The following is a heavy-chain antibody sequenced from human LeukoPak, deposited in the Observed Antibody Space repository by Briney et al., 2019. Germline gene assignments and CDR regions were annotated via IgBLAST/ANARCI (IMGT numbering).Heavy chain of an antibody. V-gene: IGHV3-30*18. CDR2: ISYDGSNK. J-gene: IGHJ3*02. CDR3: AKVWRGDYADAFDI. D-gene: IGHD4-17*01. Sequence: GGSLRLSCAASGFTFSSYGMHWVRQAPGKGLEWVAVISYDGSNKYYADSVKGRFTISRDNSKNTLYLQMNSLRAEDTAVYYCAKVWRGDYADAFDIWGQGTMVTVSS. CDR1: GFTFSSYG.